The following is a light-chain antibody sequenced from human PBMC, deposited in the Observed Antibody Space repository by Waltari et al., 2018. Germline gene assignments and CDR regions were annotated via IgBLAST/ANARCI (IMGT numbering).Light chain of an antibody. CDR3: HQYNNWPRT. CDR1: QSVGSK. Sequence: EIVMTQSPATLSVSPGERATLSCRASQSVGSKLAWYQQKPGQAPRLLNYGASTRATGIPARFSGSGSGTEFTLTISSLQSEDFAVYYCHQYNNWPRTFGQGTKVEIK. J-gene: IGKJ1*01. V-gene: IGKV3-15*01. CDR2: GAS.